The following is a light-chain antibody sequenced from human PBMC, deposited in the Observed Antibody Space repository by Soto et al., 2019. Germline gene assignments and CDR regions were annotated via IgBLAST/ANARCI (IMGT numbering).Light chain of an antibody. CDR2: DAS. Sequence: EIVMTPSPATLSVSPGERATLSCRASQTIGSNLAWYQQKPGQPPRLLIYDASTRATDIPARFSGSGSGTEFTLTISSLQSEDFAVYYCQQYNNWPQTFGQGTKVDIK. CDR1: QTIGSN. V-gene: IGKV3-15*01. CDR3: QQYNNWPQT. J-gene: IGKJ1*01.